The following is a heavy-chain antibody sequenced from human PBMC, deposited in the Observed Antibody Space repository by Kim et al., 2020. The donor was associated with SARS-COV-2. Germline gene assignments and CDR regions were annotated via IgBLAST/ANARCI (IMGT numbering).Heavy chain of an antibody. V-gene: IGHV1-24*01. D-gene: IGHD3-22*01. CDR1: GYTLTELS. J-gene: IGHJ4*02. CDR3: ATLDSSGYYKEYDFDY. CDR2: FDPEDGET. Sequence: ASVKVSCKVSGYTLTELSMHWVRQAPGKGLEWMGGFDPEDGETIDAQKFQGRVTMTEDTSTDTAYMELSSLRSEDTAVYYCATLDSSGYYKEYDFDYWGQGTLVTVSS.